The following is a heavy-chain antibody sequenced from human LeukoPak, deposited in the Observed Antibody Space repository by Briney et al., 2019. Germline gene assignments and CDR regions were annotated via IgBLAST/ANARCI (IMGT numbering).Heavy chain of an antibody. CDR2: IYTSGST. D-gene: IGHD2-15*01. V-gene: IGHV4-61*08. CDR1: GGSISSGDYY. CDR3: AREKWGCSNGCYNWFDP. Sequence: PSETLSLTCTVSGGSISSGDYYCCWIRQPPGKGLEWIGYIYTSGSTNYNPSLKSRVTMSVDTSKNQFSLKLSSVTAADTAVYYCAREKWGCSNGCYNWFDPWGQGTLVTVSS. J-gene: IGHJ5*02.